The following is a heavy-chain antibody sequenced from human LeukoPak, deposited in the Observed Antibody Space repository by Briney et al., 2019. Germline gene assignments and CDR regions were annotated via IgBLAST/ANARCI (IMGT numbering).Heavy chain of an antibody. D-gene: IGHD3-3*01. CDR2: ISYDGSNK. CDR1: GFTFSSYA. Sequence: PGGSLRLSCAASGFTFSSYAMHWVRQAPGKGLEWVAVISYDGSNKYYADSVEGRFTVSRDNSKNTLYLQMNSLRAEDTAVYYCARDPYDFWSGYFQYWGQGTLVTVSS. CDR3: ARDPYDFWSGYFQY. V-gene: IGHV3-30-3*01. J-gene: IGHJ4*02.